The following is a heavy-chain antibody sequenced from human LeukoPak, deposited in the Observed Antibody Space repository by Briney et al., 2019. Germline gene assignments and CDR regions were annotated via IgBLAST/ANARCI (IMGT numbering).Heavy chain of an antibody. CDR2: IYPDDSDT. CDR1: GYSFTTYW. CDR3: GRQRGNTAGAFDI. J-gene: IGHJ3*02. Sequence: GESLKISCKGSGYSFTTYWIGWVRQMPGKGLEWMGIIYPDDSDTRYSPSFQGQDTISADKSIGTAYLQWSSLKASDSAMYYCGRQRGNTAGAFDIWGQGTMVTVSS. D-gene: IGHD2-2*02. V-gene: IGHV5-51*01.